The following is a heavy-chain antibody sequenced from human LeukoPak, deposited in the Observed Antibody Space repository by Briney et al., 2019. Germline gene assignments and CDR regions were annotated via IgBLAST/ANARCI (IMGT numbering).Heavy chain of an antibody. CDR2: TAHRGNT. CDR3: TRVTRNSGWFFDY. CDR1: GYSIRGGYF. Sequence: SETLSLTCDVSGYSIRGGYFWGWIRQPPGVGLEWIGSTAHRGNTYYNPSLKGRVSISTDGSKNQFSLSLTSVTAADTATYYCTRVTRNSGWFFDYWGPGTLATVYS. D-gene: IGHD6-19*01. J-gene: IGHJ4*02. V-gene: IGHV4-38-2*01.